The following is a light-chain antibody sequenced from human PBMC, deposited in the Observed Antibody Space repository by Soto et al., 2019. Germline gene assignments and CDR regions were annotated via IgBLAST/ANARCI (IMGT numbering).Light chain of an antibody. V-gene: IGKV1D-12*01. CDR2: AAS. CDR1: QGLSSW. J-gene: IGKJ5*01. Sequence: DIQLTQSPSSVSASVGDRVTITCRASQGLSSWLAWYQQKPGKAPKLLIYAASTLQSGVPSRFSGSGSGTDFPLTISSLQPEDFATYYCQQANTFPITFGQGTRLEIK. CDR3: QQANTFPIT.